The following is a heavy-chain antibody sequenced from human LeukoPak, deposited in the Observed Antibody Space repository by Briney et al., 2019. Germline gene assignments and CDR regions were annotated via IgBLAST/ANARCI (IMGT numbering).Heavy chain of an antibody. V-gene: IGHV3-7*03. J-gene: IGHJ4*02. D-gene: IGHD3-22*01. CDR2: IKQDGSEK. Sequence: GGSLRLSCAASGFTFSSYWMSWVRQAPGKGLEWVANIKQDGSEKYYVDSVKGRFTISRDNSKNTLYLQMNSLRAEDTAVYYCAKDGVNYYDSSGFDYWGQGTLVTVSS. CDR1: GFTFSSYW. CDR3: AKDGVNYYDSSGFDY.